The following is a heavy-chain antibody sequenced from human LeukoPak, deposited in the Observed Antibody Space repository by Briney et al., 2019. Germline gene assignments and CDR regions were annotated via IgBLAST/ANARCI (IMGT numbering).Heavy chain of an antibody. CDR1: GGSISSYY. V-gene: IGHV4-4*07. D-gene: IGHD2-2*02. CDR2: IYTSGST. CDR3: ARAQLYCSSTSCYTGAFFDY. J-gene: IGHJ4*02. Sequence: PSETLSLTCTVSGGSISSYYWSWIRQPAGKGLEWIGRIYTSGSTNYNPSLKSRVTISVDTSKNQFSLKLSSVTAADTAVYYCARAQLYCSSTSCYTGAFFDYWGQGTLVTVSS.